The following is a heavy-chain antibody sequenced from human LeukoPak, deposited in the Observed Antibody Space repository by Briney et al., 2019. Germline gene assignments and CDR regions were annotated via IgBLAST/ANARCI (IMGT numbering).Heavy chain of an antibody. CDR2: VIPIFGTA. D-gene: IGHD4-17*01. CDR1: GGTFSSYA. Sequence: SVKVSCKASGGTFSSYAISWVRQAPGQGLEWMGGVIPIFGTANYAQKFQGRVTITADESTSTAYMELSSLRSEDTAVYYCARYAVTTSHYYYGMDVWGQGTTVTVSS. CDR3: ARYAVTTSHYYYGMDV. V-gene: IGHV1-69*01. J-gene: IGHJ6*02.